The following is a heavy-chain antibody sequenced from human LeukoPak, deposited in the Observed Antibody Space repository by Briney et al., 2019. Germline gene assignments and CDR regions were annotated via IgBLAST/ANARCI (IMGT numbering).Heavy chain of an antibody. D-gene: IGHD3-10*01. CDR1: GFTFSSFG. CDR3: ARTSGTYPINDVDY. J-gene: IGHJ4*02. Sequence: GGSLRLSCAASGFTFSSFGMHWVRQAPGKGLEWVTFISYDGSNKYYADSVKGRFTISRDNSKNTMYLQMNSLRAEDTAVYYCARTSGTYPINDVDYWGQGTLVTVSS. V-gene: IGHV3-30*03. CDR2: ISYDGSNK.